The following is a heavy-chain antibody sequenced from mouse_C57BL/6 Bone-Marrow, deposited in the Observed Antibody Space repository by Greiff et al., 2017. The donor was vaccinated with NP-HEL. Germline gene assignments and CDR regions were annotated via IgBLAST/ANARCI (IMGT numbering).Heavy chain of an antibody. CDR1: GYTFTSYW. V-gene: IGHV1-7*01. D-gene: IGHD2-4*01. J-gene: IGHJ4*01. CDR3: ARSSIYDDYDALHYYAMDY. CDR2: INPSSGYT. Sequence: QVQLQQSGAELAKPGASVKLSCTASGYTFTSYWMHWVKQRPGQGLEWIGYINPSSGYTKYNQKFKDKATLTADKSSSTAYMQLSSLTYEDSAVYYCARSSIYDDYDALHYYAMDYWGQGTSVTVSS.